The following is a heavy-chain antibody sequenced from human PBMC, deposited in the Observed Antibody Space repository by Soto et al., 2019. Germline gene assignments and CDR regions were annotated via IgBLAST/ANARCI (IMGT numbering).Heavy chain of an antibody. CDR3: ARQEGYCSGGSCYGNWFDP. Sequence: SETLSLTCTVSGGSISSYYWSWIRQPPGKGLEWIGYIYYSGSTNYNPSLKSRVTISVDTSKNQFSLKLSSVTAADTAVYYCARQEGYCSGGSCYGNWFDPWGQGTLVTVSS. CDR1: GGSISSYY. CDR2: IYYSGST. V-gene: IGHV4-59*01. J-gene: IGHJ5*02. D-gene: IGHD2-15*01.